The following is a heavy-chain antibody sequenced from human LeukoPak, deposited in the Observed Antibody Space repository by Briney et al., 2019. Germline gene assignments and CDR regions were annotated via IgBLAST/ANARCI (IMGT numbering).Heavy chain of an antibody. J-gene: IGHJ4*02. V-gene: IGHV4-59*01. D-gene: IGHD3-10*01. CDR3: ARTAKYYYGSETYYFFDY. CDR1: GGSISRYY. Sequence: SETLSLTCTVSGGSISRYYWSWIRQPPGKGLEWIGYISYTGSTTYNSSLKSRVTISLDTSQNQFSLKLTSATPADTAVYYCARTAKYYYGSETYYFFDYWGQGTLVTVSS. CDR2: ISYTGST.